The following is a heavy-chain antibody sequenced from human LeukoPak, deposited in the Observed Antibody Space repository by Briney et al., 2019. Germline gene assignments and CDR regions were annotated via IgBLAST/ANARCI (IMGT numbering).Heavy chain of an antibody. D-gene: IGHD6-13*01. CDR3: AKGKAAAGGGGAFDI. V-gene: IGHV3-30*18. CDR1: GFTFSSYG. J-gene: IGHJ3*02. CDR2: ISYDGSNK. Sequence: GGSLRLSCATSGFTFSSYGMHWVRQAPGKGLEWVAVISYDGSNKYYADSVKGRFTISRDNSKNTLCLQMNSLRAEDTAVYYCAKGKAAAGGGGAFDIWGQGTMVTVSS.